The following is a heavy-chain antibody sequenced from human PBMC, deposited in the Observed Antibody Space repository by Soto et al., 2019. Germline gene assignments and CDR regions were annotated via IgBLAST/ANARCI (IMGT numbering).Heavy chain of an antibody. D-gene: IGHD5-18*01. J-gene: IGHJ3*01. CDR1: GFTFSSYG. V-gene: IGHV3-33*01. CDR3: ARDRIQLWPDAFDL. Sequence: QVQLVESGGGVVQPGRSLRLSCAASGFTFSSYGMHWVRQAPGKGLEWVAVIWYDGSNKYYADSVKGRFTISRDHSKNTLYLQMNSLRAEDTAVYYCARDRIQLWPDAFDLWGQGTMVTVSS. CDR2: IWYDGSNK.